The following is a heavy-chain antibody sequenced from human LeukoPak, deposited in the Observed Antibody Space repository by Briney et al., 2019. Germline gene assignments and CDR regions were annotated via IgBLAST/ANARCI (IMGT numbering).Heavy chain of an antibody. Sequence: PGGSLRLSCAASGFSFSTHAMHWVRQAPGKGLEWVSYISSSSSYTNYADSVKGRFTISRDNAKNSLYLQMNSLRAEDTAVYYCASITMVRGAMAFDIWGQGTMVTVSS. CDR1: GFSFSTHA. CDR3: ASITMVRGAMAFDI. V-gene: IGHV3-21*05. D-gene: IGHD3-10*01. CDR2: ISSSSSYT. J-gene: IGHJ3*02.